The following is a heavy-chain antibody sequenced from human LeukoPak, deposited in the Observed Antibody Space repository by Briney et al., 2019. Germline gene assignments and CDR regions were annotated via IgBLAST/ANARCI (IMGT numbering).Heavy chain of an antibody. CDR2: IRYDGSNK. Sequence: GGSLRLSCAASGFTFSSYGMHWVRQAPGKGLEWVAFIRYDGSNKYQVDSVKGRFTISRDNSKNALYLQINSLRAEDTAVYYCARDPTYYYDTSGYFGCDYWGQGTLVTVSS. V-gene: IGHV3-30*02. J-gene: IGHJ4*02. CDR1: GFTFSSYG. CDR3: ARDPTYYYDTSGYFGCDY. D-gene: IGHD3-22*01.